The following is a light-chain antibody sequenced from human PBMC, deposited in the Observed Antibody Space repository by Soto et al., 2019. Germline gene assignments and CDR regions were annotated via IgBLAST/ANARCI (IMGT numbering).Light chain of an antibody. J-gene: IGKJ5*01. CDR2: AAS. Sequence: DIQMTQSPSSLSASVGDRVTITCRASQSIEDYLHWYQHKPGKAPQXIIYAASNLQSGVPARFSGSGSGTALTITLSSLQPEDGETYYCQQSHSTPITFGPGTRLEN. CDR3: QQSHSTPIT. V-gene: IGKV1-39*01. CDR1: QSIEDY.